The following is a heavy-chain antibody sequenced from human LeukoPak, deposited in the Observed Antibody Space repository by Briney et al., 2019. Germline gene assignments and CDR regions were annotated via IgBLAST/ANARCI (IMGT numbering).Heavy chain of an antibody. CDR2: IWYDGSEK. V-gene: IGHV3-33*06. CDR3: AKGSGGYYSALDF. Sequence: PGGSLRLSCAASAFTFSSYGMHWVRQAPGKGLEWVAVIWYDGSEKQYADSVKGRFTISRDNSKNTLYLHMNSLRAEDTAVYYCAKGSGGYYSALDFWGQGTLVTVSS. CDR1: AFTFSSYG. D-gene: IGHD3-22*01. J-gene: IGHJ4*02.